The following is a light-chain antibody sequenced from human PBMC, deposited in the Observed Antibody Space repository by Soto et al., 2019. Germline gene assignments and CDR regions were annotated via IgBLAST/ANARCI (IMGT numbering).Light chain of an antibody. Sequence: DIQMTQSPSSLSASVGDRVTITCRASQSISSYLNWYQQKPGKAPKLLIYAASSLQSGGPSRFSGSGSGTDFTLTISSLQPEDVATYYCQQSYSTPLTVGGGTKVEIK. CDR2: AAS. CDR1: QSISSY. CDR3: QQSYSTPLT. V-gene: IGKV1-39*01. J-gene: IGKJ4*02.